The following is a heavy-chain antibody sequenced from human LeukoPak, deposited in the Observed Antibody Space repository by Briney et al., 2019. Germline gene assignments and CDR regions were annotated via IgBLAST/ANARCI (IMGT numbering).Heavy chain of an antibody. V-gene: IGHV3-21*01. CDR1: GFTFSSYS. Sequence: PGGSLRLSCAASGFTFSSYSMNWVRQAPGKGPEWVSSISSSSSYIYYADSVKGRFTISRDNAKNSLYLQMNSLRAEDTAVYYCARDSGATGVFDYWGQGTLVTVSS. D-gene: IGHD4-23*01. J-gene: IGHJ4*02. CDR2: ISSSSSYI. CDR3: ARDSGATGVFDY.